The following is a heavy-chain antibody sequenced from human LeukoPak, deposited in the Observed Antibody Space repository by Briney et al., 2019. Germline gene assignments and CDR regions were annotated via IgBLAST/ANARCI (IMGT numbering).Heavy chain of an antibody. CDR3: ARESESYDSSGSTFKY. CDR1: GFTFSSYG. Sequence: GGSLRLSCAASGFTFSSYGMHWVGQAPGKGLEWVAFIRYDGSNKYYADSVKGRFTISRDNSRNTLYLQMNSLRAEDTAVYYCARESESYDSSGSTFKYWGQGTLVTVSS. CDR2: IRYDGSNK. D-gene: IGHD3-22*01. J-gene: IGHJ4*02. V-gene: IGHV3-30*02.